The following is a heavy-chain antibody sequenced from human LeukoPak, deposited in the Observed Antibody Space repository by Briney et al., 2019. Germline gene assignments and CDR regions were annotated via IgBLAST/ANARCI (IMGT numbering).Heavy chain of an antibody. CDR1: DVSINSYY. CDR3: ARGRSNYYGMDV. J-gene: IGHJ6*02. D-gene: IGHD1-26*01. CDR2: IYYNGNT. V-gene: IGHV4-59*01. Sequence: SETLSLTCSVSDVSINSYYWNWIRRPPGKGLEWIGYIYYNGNTNYSPSLKSRVTMSVDTSKNLFSLKVSSVTAADTAVYYCARGRSNYYGMDVWGQGTTVTVSS.